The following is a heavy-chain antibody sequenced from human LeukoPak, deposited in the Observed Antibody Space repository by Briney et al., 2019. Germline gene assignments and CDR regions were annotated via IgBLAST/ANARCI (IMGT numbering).Heavy chain of an antibody. J-gene: IGHJ4*02. V-gene: IGHV4-61*02. Sequence: PSETLSLTCTVSGGSISSGSYYWSWIRQPAGKGLEWIGRIYTSGSTNYNPSLKSRVTISVDTSKNQFSLKLSSVTAADTAVYYCARDGGPYYDFWSGHTFDWGQGTLVTVSS. D-gene: IGHD3-3*01. CDR3: ARDGGPYYDFWSGHTFD. CDR2: IYTSGST. CDR1: GGSISSGSYY.